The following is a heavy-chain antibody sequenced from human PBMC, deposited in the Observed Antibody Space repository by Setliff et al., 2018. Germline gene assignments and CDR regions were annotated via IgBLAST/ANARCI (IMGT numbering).Heavy chain of an antibody. V-gene: IGHV4-39*07. CDR3: ARERMYYNFWSGYSDY. CDR2: IYYSGST. CDR1: GGSISSSSYY. J-gene: IGHJ4*02. Sequence: SETLSLTCTVSGGSISSSSYYWGWIRQPPGKGLEWIGSIYYSGSTYYNPSLKSRVTISVDTSKNQFSLKLSSVTAADTAVYYCARERMYYNFWSGYSDYWGQGTRVTVS. D-gene: IGHD3-3*01.